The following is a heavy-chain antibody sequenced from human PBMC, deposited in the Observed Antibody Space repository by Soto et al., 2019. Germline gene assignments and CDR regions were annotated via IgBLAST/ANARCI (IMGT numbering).Heavy chain of an antibody. V-gene: IGHV3-74*01. D-gene: IGHD3-3*02. CDR2: INADGTTT. J-gene: IGHJ5*02. CDR3: ATVATHSYNGVDP. CDR1: GFTFSTYW. Sequence: EVHLVESGGGLVQPGGSLRLSCAASGFTFSTYWMHWVRQAPGKGLVWVSRINADGTTTTYADSVKGRFTISRDNAKNTLYLQMNSLRAEDTAVYVCATVATHSYNGVDPWGQGTLVTISS.